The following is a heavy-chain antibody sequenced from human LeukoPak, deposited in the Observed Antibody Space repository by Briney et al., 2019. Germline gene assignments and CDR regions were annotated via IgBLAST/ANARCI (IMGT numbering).Heavy chain of an antibody. Sequence: PGGSLRLSCAASGFTFSSYSMNWVRQAPGKGLEWVSSISSSSSYVYYADSVKGRFTISGDNAKNSLYLQMNSLRAEDTAVYYCATMDIVVVPAADNWFDPWGQGTLVTVSS. CDR2: ISSSSSYV. J-gene: IGHJ5*02. D-gene: IGHD2-2*03. CDR1: GFTFSSYS. CDR3: ATMDIVVVPAADNWFDP. V-gene: IGHV3-21*01.